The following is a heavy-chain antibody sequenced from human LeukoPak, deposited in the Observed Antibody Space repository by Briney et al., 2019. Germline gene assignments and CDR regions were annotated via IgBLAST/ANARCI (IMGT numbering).Heavy chain of an antibody. CDR3: ATYDFWSGSAFDI. Sequence: GGSLRLSCAASGFSFSTYSMHWVRQAPGKGLEWVAVISYDGSNKHYADSVKGRFTISRDNSKNTLYLQMDSLKTDDTAVYYCATYDFWSGSAFDIWGQGTMVTVSS. V-gene: IGHV3-30-3*01. D-gene: IGHD3-3*01. CDR1: GFSFSTYS. CDR2: ISYDGSNK. J-gene: IGHJ3*02.